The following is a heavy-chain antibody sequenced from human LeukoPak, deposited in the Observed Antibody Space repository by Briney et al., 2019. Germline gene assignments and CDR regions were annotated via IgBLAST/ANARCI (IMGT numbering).Heavy chain of an antibody. Sequence: PGGSLRLSCAASGFTFSSYAMNWVRQAPGKGLEWVSGISNSGAGAFYAASVKGRFTISRDNAKNSLYLQMNSLRAEDTAVYYCASRARYYDFWSGYSYYFDYWGQGTLVTVSS. V-gene: IGHV3-23*01. J-gene: IGHJ4*02. CDR2: ISNSGAGA. D-gene: IGHD3-3*01. CDR1: GFTFSSYA. CDR3: ASRARYYDFWSGYSYYFDY.